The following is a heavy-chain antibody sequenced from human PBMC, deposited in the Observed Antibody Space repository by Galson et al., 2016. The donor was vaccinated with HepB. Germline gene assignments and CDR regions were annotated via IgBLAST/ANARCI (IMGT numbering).Heavy chain of an antibody. CDR1: GFTFNNYA. CDR3: TRDAGSWSWLGD. J-gene: IGHJ4*02. CDR2: ISGSGGYT. Sequence: SLRLSCAASGFTFNNYAMNWVRQAPGKGLEWVSAISGSGGYTYYAGSVKGRFTISRVNSKNTLYLQMDSLKTEDTAMYFCTRDAGSWSWLGDWGRGALVTVAS. D-gene: IGHD1-26*01. V-gene: IGHV3-23*01.